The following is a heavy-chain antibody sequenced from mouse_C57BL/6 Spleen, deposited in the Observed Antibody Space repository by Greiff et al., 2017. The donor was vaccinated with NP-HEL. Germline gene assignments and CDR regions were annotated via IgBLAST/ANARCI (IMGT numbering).Heavy chain of an antibody. CDR2: INPGSGGT. Sequence: QVHVKQSGAELVRPGTSVKVSCKASGYAFTNYLIEWVKQRPGQGLEWIGVINPGSGGTNYNEKFKGKATLTADKSSSTAYMQLSSLTSEDSAVYFCARRGITTGYYYAMDYWGQGTSVTVSS. J-gene: IGHJ4*01. V-gene: IGHV1-54*01. CDR1: GYAFTNYL. CDR3: ARRGITTGYYYAMDY. D-gene: IGHD2-4*01.